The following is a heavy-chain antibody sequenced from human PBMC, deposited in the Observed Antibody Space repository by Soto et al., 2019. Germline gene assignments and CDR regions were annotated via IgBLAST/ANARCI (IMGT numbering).Heavy chain of an antibody. D-gene: IGHD2-15*01. J-gene: IGHJ6*02. Sequence: SETLSLTCTVSGGSINNYYWSWIRQAPGKGLELIGYIYYSGSVNYNPSLKSRVAISVDTSKNQFSLKLRSVTAADTAIYYCARYPLHCSGGNCYNFYYGLDVWGQGTTVTVSS. CDR2: IYYSGSV. CDR1: GGSINNYY. V-gene: IGHV4-59*01. CDR3: ARYPLHCSGGNCYNFYYGLDV.